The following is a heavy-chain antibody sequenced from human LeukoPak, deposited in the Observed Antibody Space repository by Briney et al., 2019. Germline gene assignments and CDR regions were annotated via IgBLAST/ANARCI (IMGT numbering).Heavy chain of an antibody. D-gene: IGHD3-10*01. CDR1: GFTFSSYA. CDR3: ARDQAAYYKASDY. Sequence: GGSLRLSCAASGFTFSSYAMTWVRQAPGKGLEWVSTISGSGATTYYADSVKGRFTISRDNSKNILYLQMNSLRAEDTAVYYCARDQAAYYKASDYWGQGTLVTVSS. J-gene: IGHJ4*02. V-gene: IGHV3-23*01. CDR2: ISGSGATT.